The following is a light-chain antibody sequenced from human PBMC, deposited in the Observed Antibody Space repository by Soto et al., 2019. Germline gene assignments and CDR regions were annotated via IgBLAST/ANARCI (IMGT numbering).Light chain of an antibody. Sequence: DIQMTQSPSSLSASVGERVTITCRASQSIDKYLNWYQHKPGKAPYLLIYAASHLRSRVPTRFSGSGTGTSFALTISSLQYEDLATYYCQQSYSSPGTFGRGTKVELK. CDR2: AAS. CDR3: QQSYSSPGT. J-gene: IGKJ1*01. V-gene: IGKV1-39*01. CDR1: QSIDKY.